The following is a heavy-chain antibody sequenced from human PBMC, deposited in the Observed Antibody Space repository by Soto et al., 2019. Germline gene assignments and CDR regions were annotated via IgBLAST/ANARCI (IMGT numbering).Heavy chain of an antibody. Sequence: QVQLQESGPGLVKPSETLSLTCTVSGGSISSYYWSWIRQPPGKGLEWIGYIYYSGSTNYNPSLKSRVTISVDTSKNQFSLKLSSVTAADTVVYYCARSLPPRYCSSTSCLPFWFDPWGQGTLVTVSS. CDR1: GGSISSYY. CDR2: IYYSGST. V-gene: IGHV4-59*01. J-gene: IGHJ5*02. D-gene: IGHD2-2*01. CDR3: ARSLPPRYCSSTSCLPFWFDP.